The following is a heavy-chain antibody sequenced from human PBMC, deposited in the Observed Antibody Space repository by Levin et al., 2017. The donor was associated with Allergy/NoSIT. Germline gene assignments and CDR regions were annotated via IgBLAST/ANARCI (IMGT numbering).Heavy chain of an antibody. V-gene: IGHV1-69*13. CDR2: IIPIFGTA. D-gene: IGHD1-7*01. CDR1: GGTFSSYA. Sequence: ASVKVSCKASGGTFSSYAISWVRQAPGQGLEWMGGIIPIFGTANYAQKFQGRVTITADESTSTAYMELSSLRSEDTAVYYCASAPPNWSYPKSPTWSFDYWVQGTLVTVSS. J-gene: IGHJ4*02. CDR3: ASAPPNWSYPKSPTWSFDY.